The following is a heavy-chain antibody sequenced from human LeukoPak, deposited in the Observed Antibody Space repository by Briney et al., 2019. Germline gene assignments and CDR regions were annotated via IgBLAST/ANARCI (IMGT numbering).Heavy chain of an antibody. J-gene: IGHJ3*02. V-gene: IGHV4-34*01. CDR1: GGSFSGYY. Sequence: PSETLSLTCAVYGGSFSGYYWSWIRQPPGKGLEWIGEINHSGSTNYNPSPKSRVTISVDTSKNQFSLKLSSVTAADTAVYYCARPNSSGSQSNAFDIWGQGTMVTVSS. CDR2: INHSGST. CDR3: ARPNSSGSQSNAFDI. D-gene: IGHD6-19*01.